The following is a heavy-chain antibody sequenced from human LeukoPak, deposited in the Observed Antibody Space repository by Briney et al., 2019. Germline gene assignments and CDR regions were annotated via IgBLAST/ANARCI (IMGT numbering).Heavy chain of an antibody. V-gene: IGHV3-23*01. D-gene: IGHD2-2*01. CDR3: ARVSGPYCSSASCYLDS. CDR1: GFTLSSYT. J-gene: IGHJ4*02. Sequence: SGGSLRLSCAAPGFTLSSYTMSWVCPAPGKGLGWVSAISGSGGSTNYADSARGRFTISRDNSKNTLYLQMNTLRAADTAVYYCARVSGPYCSSASCYLDSWGQGTLVTVSS. CDR2: ISGSGGST.